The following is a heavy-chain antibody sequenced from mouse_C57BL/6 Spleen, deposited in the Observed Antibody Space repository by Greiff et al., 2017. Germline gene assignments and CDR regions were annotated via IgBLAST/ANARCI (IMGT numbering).Heavy chain of an antibody. Sequence: VQLQQPGAELVKPGASVKLSCKASGYTFTSYWMQWVKQRPGQGLEWIGEIDPSDSYTNYNQKFKGKATLTVDTSSSTAYIQLRSRTSEDSAVYNCARWLLPFDYWGKGTTLTVSS. J-gene: IGHJ2*01. CDR3: ARWLLPFDY. CDR2: IDPSDSYT. D-gene: IGHD2-3*01. CDR1: GYTFTSYW. V-gene: IGHV1-50*01.